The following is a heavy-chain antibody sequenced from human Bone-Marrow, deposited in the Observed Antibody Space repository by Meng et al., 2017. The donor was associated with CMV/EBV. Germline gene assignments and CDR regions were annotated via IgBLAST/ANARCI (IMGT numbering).Heavy chain of an antibody. V-gene: IGHV3-21*01. CDR1: GFTFTTYS. Sequence: GGSLRLSCVASGFTFTTYSMNWVRQAPGKGLEWVASIRSTSPYIFYADSVKRRFTISRDNAKNSLYLQMHSLRVEDTAVYYCARDRGYCTIGVCDPHHDYYGMDVWGQGTTVTGSS. J-gene: IGHJ6*01. D-gene: IGHD2-8*01. CDR3: ARDRGYCTIGVCDPHHDYYGMDV. CDR2: IRSTSPYI.